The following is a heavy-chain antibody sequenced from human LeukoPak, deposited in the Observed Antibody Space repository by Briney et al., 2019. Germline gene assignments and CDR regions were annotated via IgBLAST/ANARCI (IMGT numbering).Heavy chain of an antibody. J-gene: IGHJ3*02. CDR3: ARDYGWAFDI. Sequence: PGGSLRLSCAASGFTFSNYWMHWVRQAPGKGLVWISRINTDGSSTNYADSVKGRFTISRDNAKNTLYLQMNSLRAEDTAVYYCARDYGWAFDIWGQGTMVTVSS. CDR2: INTDGSST. D-gene: IGHD3-10*01. V-gene: IGHV3-74*01. CDR1: GFTFSNYW.